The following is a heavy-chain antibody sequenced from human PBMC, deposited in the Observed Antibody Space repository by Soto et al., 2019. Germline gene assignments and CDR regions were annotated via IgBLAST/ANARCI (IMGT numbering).Heavy chain of an antibody. D-gene: IGHD1-1*01. Sequence: VQLVESGGGLVQPGGSRRLSVQPLGFAFGSSGRHGVRQAPGKGLVWVSRISQDGAIATQADSVKGRFTISRDNAKNTLFLQMNSLRADDTAVYYCLRDQRHWNEFADQWGQGTLVTVSS. CDR2: ISQDGAIA. CDR1: GFAFGSSG. V-gene: IGHV3-74*01. CDR3: LRDQRHWNEFADQ. J-gene: IGHJ4*02.